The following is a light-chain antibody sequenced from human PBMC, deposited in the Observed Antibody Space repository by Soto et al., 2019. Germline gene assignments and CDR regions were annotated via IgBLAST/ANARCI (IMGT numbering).Light chain of an antibody. Sequence: DIQMTQSPSSLSASVGDIVTITCLSSQSIGSYLNWYQQRPGRAPKLLIYAASSLQCGLPTRFSGSGSGTDFTLTISSLQPEDFATYYCQQSFTSPAFGQGTKVQIK. V-gene: IGKV1-39*01. CDR3: QQSFTSPA. CDR1: QSIGSY. CDR2: AAS. J-gene: IGKJ1*01.